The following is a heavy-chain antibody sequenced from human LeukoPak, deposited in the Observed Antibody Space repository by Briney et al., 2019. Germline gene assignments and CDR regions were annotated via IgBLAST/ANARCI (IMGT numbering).Heavy chain of an antibody. D-gene: IGHD6-13*01. CDR2: ISAYNGNT. CDR3: ARGAAAAGTFDY. CDR1: GYTFTTYG. Sequence: ASVKVSCKASGYTFTTYGICWVRQAPGQGLEWMGWISAYNGNTNYAQKLQGRVTMTTDTSTSTAYMELRSLRSDDTAVYYCARGAAAAGTFDYWGQGTLVTVSS. J-gene: IGHJ4*02. V-gene: IGHV1-18*01.